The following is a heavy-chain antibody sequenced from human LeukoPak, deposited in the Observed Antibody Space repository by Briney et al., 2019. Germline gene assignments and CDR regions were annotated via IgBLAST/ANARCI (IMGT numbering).Heavy chain of an antibody. CDR1: GFSFSSNT. V-gene: IGHV3-23*01. J-gene: IGHJ4*02. Sequence: GGSLRLSCAGSGFSFSSNTMSWVRQAPGGGLEWVSAISNNGGRTDYADSVKGRFTISRDNSESTLYLHMDSLRAEDTAVYYCARDEDTSALSEYWGQGTLVTVSS. D-gene: IGHD2/OR15-2a*01. CDR3: ARDEDTSALSEY. CDR2: ISNNGGRT.